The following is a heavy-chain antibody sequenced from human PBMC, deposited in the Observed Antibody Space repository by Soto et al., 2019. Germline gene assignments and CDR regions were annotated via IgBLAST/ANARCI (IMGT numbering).Heavy chain of an antibody. CDR3: ARGRFDYIWGSPAPYLDY. V-gene: IGHV4-59*01. CDR2: IYNSAST. J-gene: IGHJ4*02. CDR1: GDSISTYY. D-gene: IGHD3-16*01. Sequence: SETLSLTCTVSGDSISTYYWTWIRQPPGKGLEWIGYIYNSASTKYNPSLKSRVTISVDTSKNQFSMKLSSVSAADTAVYYCARGRFDYIWGSPAPYLDYWGQGALVTVSS.